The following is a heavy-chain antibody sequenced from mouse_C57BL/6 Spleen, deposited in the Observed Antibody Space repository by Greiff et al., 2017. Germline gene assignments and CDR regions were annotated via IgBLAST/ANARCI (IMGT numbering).Heavy chain of an antibody. V-gene: IGHV5-4*01. Sequence: EVQVVESGGGLVKPGGSLKLSCAASGFTFRSYAMSWVRQTPEKRLEWVATISDGGSYTYYPDNVKGRFTISRDNAKNNLYLQMSHLKSEDTAMYYCARDGYDFDYWGQGTTLTVSS. D-gene: IGHD2-2*01. CDR3: ARDGYDFDY. CDR1: GFTFRSYA. J-gene: IGHJ2*01. CDR2: ISDGGSYT.